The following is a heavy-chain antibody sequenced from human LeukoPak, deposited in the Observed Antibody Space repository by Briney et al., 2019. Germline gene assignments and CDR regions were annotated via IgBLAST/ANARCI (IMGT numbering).Heavy chain of an antibody. Sequence: SETLSLTCAVYGGSFSGYYWSWIRQPPGKGLEWIGEINHSGSTNYNPSLKSRVTMSVDTSKNQFSLKLSSVTAADTAVYYCARDSGTTGEVKFDPWGQGTLVTVSS. CDR1: GGSFSGYY. D-gene: IGHD3-10*01. V-gene: IGHV4-34*01. J-gene: IGHJ5*02. CDR3: ARDSGTTGEVKFDP. CDR2: INHSGST.